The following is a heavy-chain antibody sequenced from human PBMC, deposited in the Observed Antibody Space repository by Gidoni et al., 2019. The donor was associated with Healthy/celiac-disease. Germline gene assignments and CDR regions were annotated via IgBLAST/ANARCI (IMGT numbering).Heavy chain of an antibody. Sequence: QVQLVESGGGVVQPGRSLRLSGAASGFPFSSYGMHWVRQAPGKGLEGVEVISYDGNNKYYADSVKGRFTISRDNSKNTLYLQMNSLRAEDTAVYYCAKGDSGYDWRDYYYYYGMDVWGQGTTVTVSS. CDR2: ISYDGNNK. V-gene: IGHV3-30*18. J-gene: IGHJ6*02. CDR3: AKGDSGYDWRDYYYYYGMDV. CDR1: GFPFSSYG. D-gene: IGHD5-12*01.